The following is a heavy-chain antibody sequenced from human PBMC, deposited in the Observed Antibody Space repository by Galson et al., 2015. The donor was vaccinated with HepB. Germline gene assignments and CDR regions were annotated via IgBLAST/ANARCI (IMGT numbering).Heavy chain of an antibody. CDR1: GFTLSSYA. J-gene: IGHJ4*02. D-gene: IGHD3-22*01. Sequence: SLRLSCAASGFTLSSYAMTWVRQAPGKGLEWVSTIHSRDSSTYYADSVKGRFTISRDTSKNTLYLHMHSLRAEDTAIYYCAKDLPHYYDSSGAEYWGQGTLVTVPS. CDR2: IHSRDSST. V-gene: IGHV3-23*01. CDR3: AKDLPHYYDSSGAEY.